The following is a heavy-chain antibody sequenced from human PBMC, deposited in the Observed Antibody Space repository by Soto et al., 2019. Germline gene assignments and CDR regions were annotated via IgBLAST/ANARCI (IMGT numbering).Heavy chain of an antibody. CDR3: ARSSYYDFWSGPDFDY. Sequence: SQTLSLTCAISGDSVSSNSAAWNWIRQSPSRGLEWLGRTYYRSKWYNDYAVSVKSRITINPDTSKNQFSLQLNSVTPEDTAVYYCARSSYYDFWSGPDFDYWGKGTLVTVSS. J-gene: IGHJ4*02. CDR2: TYYRSKWYN. V-gene: IGHV6-1*01. D-gene: IGHD3-3*01. CDR1: GDSVSSNSAA.